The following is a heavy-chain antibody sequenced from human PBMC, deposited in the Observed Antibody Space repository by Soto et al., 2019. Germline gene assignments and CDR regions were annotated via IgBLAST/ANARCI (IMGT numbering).Heavy chain of an antibody. V-gene: IGHV1-2*02. Sequence: ASVKVSCKASGYSFTGYYMHWVRQAPGQGLEWMGWINPHSGGTNSAQKFQGRVTMTRDTSISTAYMELSRLRSDDTAVYYCAIYYGSGSYFKIVSYFDYWGQGTLVTVSS. J-gene: IGHJ4*02. CDR2: INPHSGGT. CDR1: GYSFTGYY. CDR3: AIYYGSGSYFKIVSYFDY. D-gene: IGHD3-10*01.